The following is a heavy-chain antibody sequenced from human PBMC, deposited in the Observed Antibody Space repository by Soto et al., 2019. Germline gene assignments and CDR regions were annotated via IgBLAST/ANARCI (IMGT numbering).Heavy chain of an antibody. D-gene: IGHD2-2*02. CDR2: IDPSDSYT. J-gene: IGHJ6*02. V-gene: IGHV5-10-1*01. Sequence: PGSSLKISCKRSGYSFTSYWISWVRQMPGKGLEWMGRIDPSDSYTNYSPSFQGHVTISADKSISTAYLQWSSLKASDTAMYYCARLAVPAAIHYYYYGMDVWGQGTTVTVSS. CDR3: ARLAVPAAIHYYYYGMDV. CDR1: GYSFTSYW.